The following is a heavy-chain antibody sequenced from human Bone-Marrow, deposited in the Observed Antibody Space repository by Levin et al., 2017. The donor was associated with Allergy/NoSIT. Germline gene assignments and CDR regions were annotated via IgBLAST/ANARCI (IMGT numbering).Heavy chain of an antibody. J-gene: IGHJ4*02. CDR2: IIPIFGTA. Sequence: SVKVSCKASGGTFSSYAISWVRQAPGQGLEWMGGIIPIFGTANYAQKFQGRVTITADESTSTAYMELSSLRSEDTAVYYCARDRGALDTAMGFFDYWGQGTLVTVSS. CDR3: ARDRGALDTAMGFFDY. D-gene: IGHD5-18*01. CDR1: GGTFSSYA. V-gene: IGHV1-69*13.